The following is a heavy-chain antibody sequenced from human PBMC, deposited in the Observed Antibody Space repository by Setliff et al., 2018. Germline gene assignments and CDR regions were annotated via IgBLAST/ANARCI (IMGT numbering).Heavy chain of an antibody. CDR3: ARDLDGGNGHDL. CDR2: ISSSSSTI. V-gene: IGHV3-48*01. Sequence: LRLSCAASGFTFSSYSMNWVRQAPGKGLEWVSYISSSSSTIYYADSVKGRFTISRDIAKNSLYLQMNSLRADDTAVYYCARDLDGGNGHDLWGRGTLVTVSS. CDR1: GFTFSSYS. J-gene: IGHJ5*02. D-gene: IGHD2-15*01.